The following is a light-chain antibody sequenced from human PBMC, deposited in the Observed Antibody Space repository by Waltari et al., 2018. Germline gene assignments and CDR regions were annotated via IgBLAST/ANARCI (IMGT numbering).Light chain of an antibody. J-gene: IGKJ3*01. CDR3: QQYYSYPRL. V-gene: IGKV1-8*01. CDR2: AAS. CDR1: QGISSY. Sequence: AIRMTQSPSSFSASTGDRVTITCRASQGISSYLAWYQQKPGKAPKLLIYAASTLQSGVPSRFSGSGSGTDFTLTISCLQSEDFATYYCQQYYSYPRLFGPGTKVDIK.